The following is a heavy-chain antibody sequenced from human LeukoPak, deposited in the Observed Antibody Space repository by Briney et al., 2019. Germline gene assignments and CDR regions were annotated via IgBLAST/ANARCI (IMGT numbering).Heavy chain of an antibody. CDR3: ARHGRMVIMSKFSTGIDQ. Sequence: PGGSLRLSCAASGFTFSSYWMSWIRQPPGKGLEWIGYIYYTGMTNSNPSLKSRVTISMDTSKNQFSLNLRSVTAADTAIYYCARHGRMVIMSKFSTGIDQWGQGTLVTVSS. D-gene: IGHD2-8*01. J-gene: IGHJ4*02. CDR2: IYYTGMT. V-gene: IGHV4-59*08. CDR1: GFTFSSYW.